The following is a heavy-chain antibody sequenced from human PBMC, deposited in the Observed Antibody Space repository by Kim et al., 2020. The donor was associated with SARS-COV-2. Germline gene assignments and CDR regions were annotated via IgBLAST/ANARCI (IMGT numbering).Heavy chain of an antibody. CDR2: FDPEDGET. CDR3: ATDLFFGRQQLVDY. V-gene: IGHV1-24*01. D-gene: IGHD6-13*01. J-gene: IGHJ4*02. CDR1: GYTLTELS. Sequence: ASVKVSCKVSGYTLTELSMHWVRQAPGKGLEWMGGFDPEDGETFYAQKFQGRVTMTEDTSTDTAYMELSSLRSEDTAVYYCATDLFFGRQQLVDYWGQGTLVTVSS.